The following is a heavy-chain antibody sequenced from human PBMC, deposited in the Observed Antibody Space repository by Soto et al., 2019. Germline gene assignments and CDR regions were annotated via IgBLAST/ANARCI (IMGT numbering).Heavy chain of an antibody. CDR3: ATSFGSGSRAFDY. V-gene: IGHV1-69*02. J-gene: IGHJ4*02. D-gene: IGHD3-10*01. CDR1: GDTFNFNT. CDR2: FNPILSFS. Sequence: QVQLVQSGAEVKKPGSSVKVSCKASGDTFNFNTINWVRQAPERGLEWMGRFNPILSFSNSALKFQGRVTLTADKSTSTAYMVLSSLRSEDTAIYYCATSFGSGSRAFDYWGQGDLVTVSS.